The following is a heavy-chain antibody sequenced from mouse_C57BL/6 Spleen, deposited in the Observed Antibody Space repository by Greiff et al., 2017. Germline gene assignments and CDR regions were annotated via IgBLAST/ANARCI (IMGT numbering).Heavy chain of an antibody. D-gene: IGHD2-2*01. CDR3: ARDEGLRRFAY. Sequence: ESGPGLVKPSQSLSLTCSVTGYSITSGYYWNWIRQFPGNKLEWMGYISYDGSNNYNPSLKNRISITCDTSKNQFFLKLNSVTTEDTATNYCARDEGLRRFAYWGQGTLVTVSA. J-gene: IGHJ3*01. CDR2: ISYDGSN. V-gene: IGHV3-6*01. CDR1: GYSITSGYY.